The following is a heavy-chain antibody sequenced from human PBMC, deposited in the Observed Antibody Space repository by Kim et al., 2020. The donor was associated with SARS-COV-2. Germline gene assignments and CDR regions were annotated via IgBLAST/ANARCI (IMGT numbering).Heavy chain of an antibody. V-gene: IGHV3-74*01. D-gene: IGHD2-15*01. J-gene: IGHJ4*02. CDR2: GSST. Sequence: GSSTSYADSVKGRFTISRDNAKNTLYLQMNSLRAEDTAVYYCVRIGRGFDYWGQGTLVTVSS. CDR3: VRIGRGFDY.